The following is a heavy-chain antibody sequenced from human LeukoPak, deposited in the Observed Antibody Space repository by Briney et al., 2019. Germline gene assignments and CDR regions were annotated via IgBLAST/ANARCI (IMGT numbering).Heavy chain of an antibody. J-gene: IGHJ6*02. Sequence: SSETLSLTCTVSGGSISSYYWGWIRQPPGKGLEWIGYIYYSGSTNYNPSLKSRVTISVDTSKNQFSLKLSSVTAADTAVYYCARDSGGWYGDDYYYYGMDVWGQGTTITVSS. CDR3: ARDSGGWYGDDYYYYGMDV. V-gene: IGHV4-59*01. D-gene: IGHD6-19*01. CDR2: IYYSGST. CDR1: GGSISSYY.